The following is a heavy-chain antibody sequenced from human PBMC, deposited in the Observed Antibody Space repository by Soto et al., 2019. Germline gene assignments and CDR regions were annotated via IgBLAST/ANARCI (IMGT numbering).Heavy chain of an antibody. J-gene: IGHJ4*02. V-gene: IGHV5-51*01. CDR2: IYPGDSET. D-gene: IGHD5-18*01. Sequence: PGESLKISCKGSGYSFSIYWIAWVRQMPGKGLEWMGIIYPGDSETRYSPSFQGQVTISADKSINTAYLQWSSLKASDTAIYYCARGDTAMAPYYFDYWGQGTLVTVSS. CDR1: GYSFSIYW. CDR3: ARGDTAMAPYYFDY.